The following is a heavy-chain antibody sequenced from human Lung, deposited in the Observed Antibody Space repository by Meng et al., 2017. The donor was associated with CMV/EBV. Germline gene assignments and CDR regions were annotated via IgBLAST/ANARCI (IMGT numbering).Heavy chain of an antibody. V-gene: IGHV3-74*01. D-gene: IGHD3-22*01. CDR1: GFTFSSYW. J-gene: IGHJ4*02. Sequence: SLKISXAASGFTFSSYWMHWVRQAPGKGLVWVSRINSDGSSTSYADSVKGRFTISRDNAKNTLYLQMNSLRAEDTAVYYCARSYYYDSSGYYYPYDYWGQGTLVTVSS. CDR2: INSDGSST. CDR3: ARSYYYDSSGYYYPYDY.